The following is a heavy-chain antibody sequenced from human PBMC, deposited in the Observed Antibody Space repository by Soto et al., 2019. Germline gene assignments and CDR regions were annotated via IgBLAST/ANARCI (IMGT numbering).Heavy chain of an antibody. CDR1: GFTFSSCA. CDR3: VKDRSDTWSFDY. Sequence: QVQLVESGGGVVQPGRSLRLSCVASGFTFSSCAMHWVRQVPGKGLEWLAVVTHDGSLYPYADSVKGRFSISRDNSRKTLYLQMNSLRPEDTAVSYCVKDRSDTWSFDYWGQGTLVTVSS. V-gene: IGHV3-30*18. D-gene: IGHD2-8*02. CDR2: VTHDGSLY. J-gene: IGHJ4*02.